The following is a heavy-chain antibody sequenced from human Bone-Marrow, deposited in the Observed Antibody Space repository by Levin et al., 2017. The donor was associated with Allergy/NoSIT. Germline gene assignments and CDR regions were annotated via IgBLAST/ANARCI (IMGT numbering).Heavy chain of an antibody. CDR1: GFTFSSYW. CDR3: ARVFAMVEFDY. CDR2: IKQDGSEK. J-gene: IGHJ4*02. D-gene: IGHD5-18*01. V-gene: IGHV3-7*01. Sequence: LSLTCAASGFTFSSYWMSWVRQAPGKGLEWVANIKQDGSEKYYVDSVKGRFTISRDNAKNSLYLQMNSLRAEDTAVYYCARVFAMVEFDYWGQGTLVTVSS.